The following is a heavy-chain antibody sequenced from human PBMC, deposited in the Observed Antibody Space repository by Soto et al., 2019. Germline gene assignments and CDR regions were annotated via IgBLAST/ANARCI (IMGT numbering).Heavy chain of an antibody. Sequence: EVQLLESGGGLVQPGGSLRLSCAASGFTFSSYAMSWVRQAPGKGLEWVSAISGSGGSTYYADSVKGRFTISRDNSKNTLYLQMNSLRAEDTAVYYCAKGITGTTSWVDAFDIWGQGTMVTVSS. J-gene: IGHJ3*02. D-gene: IGHD1-20*01. CDR3: AKGITGTTSWVDAFDI. CDR2: ISGSGGST. CDR1: GFTFSSYA. V-gene: IGHV3-23*01.